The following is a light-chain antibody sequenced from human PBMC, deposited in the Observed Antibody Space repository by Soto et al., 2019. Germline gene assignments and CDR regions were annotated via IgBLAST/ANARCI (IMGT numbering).Light chain of an antibody. V-gene: IGKV1-8*01. CDR3: QQYDTYPLA. Sequence: AIRMTQSPSSISAFTGDRVTITCRTSRPISTYLAWYQQKPGKTPTLLMYAASTLQSGVPSRFSGSGSGTDFTLTIRCLQSEDFATYYCQQYDTYPLAFGQGTNIEIK. CDR2: AAS. CDR1: RPISTY. J-gene: IGKJ1*01.